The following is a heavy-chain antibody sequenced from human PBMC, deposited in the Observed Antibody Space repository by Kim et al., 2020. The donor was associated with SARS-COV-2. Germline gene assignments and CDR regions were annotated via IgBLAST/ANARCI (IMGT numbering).Heavy chain of an antibody. V-gene: IGHV4-31*01. CDR3: ARDSYYDSSGHPRWFDY. Sequence: LRSQVTLPVDTSKNQFSLKLSSVTAADTAVYYCARDSYYDSSGHPRWFDYWGQGTLVTVSS. J-gene: IGHJ4*02. D-gene: IGHD3-22*01.